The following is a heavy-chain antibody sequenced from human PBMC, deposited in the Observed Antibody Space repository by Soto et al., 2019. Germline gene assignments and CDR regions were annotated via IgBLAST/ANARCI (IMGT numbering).Heavy chain of an antibody. J-gene: IGHJ4*02. Sequence: EVQLVESGGGLVQPGRSLRLSCTVSGFTFDNYDMHWVRQPPGKGLEWVARIGWNSGGITYGASVKGRFTIFRDNAKNSLYLQMESLRPEVTALYYCLRGSAGAAGLLHYWGQGTLVTVSS. D-gene: IGHD3-10*01. CDR3: LRGSAGAAGLLHY. CDR1: GFTFDNYD. V-gene: IGHV3-9*01. CDR2: IGWNSGGI.